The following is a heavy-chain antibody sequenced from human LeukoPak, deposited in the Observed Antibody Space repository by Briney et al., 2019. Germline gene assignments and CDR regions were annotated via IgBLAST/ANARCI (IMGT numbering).Heavy chain of an antibody. J-gene: IGHJ6*02. CDR3: ARGGRGFFRYYYGMDV. CDR2: IKTDGSTT. Sequence: GGSLRLSCAVSGFTFSSSWMHWVRQAPGKGLVWVSHIKTDGSTTAYADSVKGRFTISRDNAKNTLYLQMNSLRAEDTAVYYCARGGRGFFRYYYGMDVWGQGTTVTVSS. D-gene: IGHD1-26*01. CDR1: GFTFSSSW. V-gene: IGHV3-74*01.